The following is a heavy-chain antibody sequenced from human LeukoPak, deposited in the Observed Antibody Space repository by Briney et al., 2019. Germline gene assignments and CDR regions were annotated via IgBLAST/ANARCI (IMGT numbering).Heavy chain of an antibody. CDR3: ARSEQWLGGHNWLDP. J-gene: IGHJ5*02. CDR2: ISAYNGNT. D-gene: IGHD6-19*01. Sequence: ASVKVSCKASGYTFTSYGISWVRQAPGQGLEWMGWISAYNGNTNYAQKLQGRVTMTTDTSTSTAYMELRSLRSDDTAVYYCARSEQWLGGHNWLDPWGQGTLVTVSS. CDR1: GYTFTSYG. V-gene: IGHV1-18*01.